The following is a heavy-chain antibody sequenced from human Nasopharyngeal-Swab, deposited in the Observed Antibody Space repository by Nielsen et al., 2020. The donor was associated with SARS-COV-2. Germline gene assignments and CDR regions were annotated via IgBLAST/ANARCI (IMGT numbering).Heavy chain of an antibody. CDR2: ISGDGGST. CDR3: AKDATQLDV. V-gene: IGHV3-43*02. CDR1: GFTFDDYA. D-gene: IGHD2-2*01. Sequence: ETLSLTCAASGFTFDDYAMHWVRQAPGKGLEWVSLISGDGGSTYYADSVKGRFTISRDNSKNSLYLQMNSLRTEDTALYYCAKDATQLDVWGKGTTVTVSS. J-gene: IGHJ6*04.